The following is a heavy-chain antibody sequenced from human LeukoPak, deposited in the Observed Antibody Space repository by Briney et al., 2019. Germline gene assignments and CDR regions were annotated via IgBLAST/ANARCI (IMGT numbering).Heavy chain of an antibody. J-gene: IGHJ6*02. CDR1: GGSFSGYH. CDR3: ARGRRYCSSTSCYGGKNGMDV. Sequence: PSETLSLTCAVYGGSFSGYHWSWIRQPPGKGLEWIGEINHSGSTNYNPSLKSRVTISVDTSKNQFSLKLSSVTAADTAVYYCARGRRYCSSTSCYGGKNGMDVWGQGTTVTVSS. V-gene: IGHV4-34*01. CDR2: INHSGST. D-gene: IGHD2-2*01.